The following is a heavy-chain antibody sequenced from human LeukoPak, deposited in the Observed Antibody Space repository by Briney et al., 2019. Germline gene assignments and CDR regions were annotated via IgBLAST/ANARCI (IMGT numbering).Heavy chain of an antibody. CDR3: ASPRYGGYVY. D-gene: IGHD5-12*01. CDR1: GFTVSDHY. J-gene: IGHJ4*02. Sequence: PGGSLRLSCAVSGFTVSDHYMEWVRQAPGKGLEWVGRTKNKANSYTTEYAASVKGRFTISRDDSKNSVYLQMNSLKTEDTAVYYCASPRYGGYVYWGQGTLVTVSS. V-gene: IGHV3-72*01. CDR2: TKNKANSYTT.